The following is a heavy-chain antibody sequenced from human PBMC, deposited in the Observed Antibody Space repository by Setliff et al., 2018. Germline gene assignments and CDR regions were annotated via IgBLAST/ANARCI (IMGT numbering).Heavy chain of an antibody. V-gene: IGHV1-24*01. Sequence: ASVKVSCKVSGYTLTELSMPWVRQAPGKGLEWMGGFDPEDGETIYAQKFQGRVTITRDTSANTAYMELSSLRSEDTALYYCARYNWNTNWFDPWGQGTLVTVSS. J-gene: IGHJ5*02. CDR3: ARYNWNTNWFDP. CDR1: GYTLTELS. D-gene: IGHD1-20*01. CDR2: FDPEDGET.